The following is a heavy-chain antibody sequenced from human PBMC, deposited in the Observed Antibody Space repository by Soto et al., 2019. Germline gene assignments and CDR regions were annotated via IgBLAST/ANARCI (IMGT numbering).Heavy chain of an antibody. J-gene: IGHJ5*02. CDR2: IYYSGST. V-gene: IGHV4-59*01. CDR3: ASGPVLPDVDVWSGYYTSWFDP. Sequence: SETLSLTCTVSGGSISSYYWSWIRQPPGKGLEWIGYIYYSGSTNYNPSLKSRVTISVDTSKNQFSLKLSSVTAADTAVYYCASGPVLPDVDVWSGYYTSWFDPWGQGTLVTVSS. D-gene: IGHD3-3*01. CDR1: GGSISSYY.